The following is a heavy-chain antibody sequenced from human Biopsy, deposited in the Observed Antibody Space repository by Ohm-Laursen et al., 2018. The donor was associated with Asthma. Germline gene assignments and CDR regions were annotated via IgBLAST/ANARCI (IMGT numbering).Heavy chain of an antibody. CDR1: GYTFNSAG. CDR2: ISVYNGNT. CDR3: ARAVDYSHYYGIDV. Sequence: ATVKISCKTSGYTFNSAGITWVRQAPGQGLEWMGWISVYNGNTKVAQKLQDRVTMITDTSTSTAYMELRSLRTDDTAVYFCARAVDYSHYYGIDVWGQGTTVTVS. V-gene: IGHV1-18*01. J-gene: IGHJ6*02. D-gene: IGHD3-10*01.